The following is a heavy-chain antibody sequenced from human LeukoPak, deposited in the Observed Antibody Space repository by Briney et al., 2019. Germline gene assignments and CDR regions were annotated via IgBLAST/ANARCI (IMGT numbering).Heavy chain of an antibody. CDR3: TRIIVEVPGVLDYCDP. V-gene: IGHV3-7*05. Sequence: PGGSLRLSCAGSGFTFSRHWMYWVRQAPGKGLEWVANIKEDGSETFYVDSVRGRFTISRDNAKNTLYLQMNSLRAEDTAVYYCTRIIVEVPGVLDYCDPWGQGTLVTVSS. CDR2: IKEDGSET. J-gene: IGHJ5*02. D-gene: IGHD2-2*01. CDR1: GFTFSRHW.